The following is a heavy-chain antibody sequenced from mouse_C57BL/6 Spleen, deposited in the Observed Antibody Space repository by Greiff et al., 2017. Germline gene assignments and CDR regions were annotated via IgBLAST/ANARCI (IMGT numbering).Heavy chain of an antibody. J-gene: IGHJ1*03. D-gene: IGHD3-3*01. V-gene: IGHV1-42*01. CDR2: INPGTGGT. CDR3: AREELWPHWDFEV. CDR1: GYSFTGYY. Sequence: EVQLQQSGPELVKPGASVKISCKASGYSFTGYYMNWVKQSPEKSLEWIGEINPGTGGTTYNQKFKAKATMTVDKSSSTAYMQLKSLTSEDSAVYYCAREELWPHWDFEVWGTGTTVTVSS.